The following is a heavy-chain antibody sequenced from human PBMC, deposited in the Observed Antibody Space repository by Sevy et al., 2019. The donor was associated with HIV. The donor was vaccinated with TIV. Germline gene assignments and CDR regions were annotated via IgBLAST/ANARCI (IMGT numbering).Heavy chain of an antibody. Sequence: LSLTCAASGFTFSSFEMNWVRQTPGKGLEWVSFTSSSGSLIYYADSVKGRFTISRDNAKNSLYLQMNSLRAEDTGVYYCTRDLPPSATTVAHFDYWGQGTLVTVSS. V-gene: IGHV3-48*03. CDR3: TRDLPPSATTVAHFDY. CDR1: GFTFSSFE. CDR2: TSSSGSLI. J-gene: IGHJ4*02. D-gene: IGHD4-17*01.